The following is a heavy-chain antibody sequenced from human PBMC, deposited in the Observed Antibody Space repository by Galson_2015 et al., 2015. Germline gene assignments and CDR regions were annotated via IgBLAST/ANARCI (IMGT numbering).Heavy chain of an antibody. V-gene: IGHV3-30*18. D-gene: IGHD6-19*01. Sequence: SLILSCAASGFTFSSYGMHWVRQAPGKGLEWVAVISYDGSNKYYADSVKGRFTISRDNSKNTLYLQMNSLRAEDTAVYYCTKDQKLCSGWAECYYYYGMDVWGQGTTVTVSS. CDR1: GFTFSSYG. CDR2: ISYDGSNK. J-gene: IGHJ6*02. CDR3: TKDQKLCSGWAECYYYYGMDV.